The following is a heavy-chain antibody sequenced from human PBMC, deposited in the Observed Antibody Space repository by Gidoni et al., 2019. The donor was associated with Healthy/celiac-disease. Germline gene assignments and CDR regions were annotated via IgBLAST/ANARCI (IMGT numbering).Heavy chain of an antibody. D-gene: IGHD5-18*01. CDR2: MNPNSGNT. CDR1: GYPFTSYD. CDR3: ASSGYSYGLSDYFDY. J-gene: IGHJ4*02. Sequence: QVQLVQSGAEVKKPGASVKVSCKASGYPFTSYDINWVRQATGQGREWMGWMNPNSGNTGYAQKFQGRVTMTRNTSISTAYMELSSLRSEDTAVYYCASSGYSYGLSDYFDYWGQGTLVTVSS. V-gene: IGHV1-8*01.